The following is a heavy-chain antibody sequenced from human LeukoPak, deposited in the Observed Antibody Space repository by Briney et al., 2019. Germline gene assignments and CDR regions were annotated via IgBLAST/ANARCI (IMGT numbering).Heavy chain of an antibody. CDR2: IYYSGST. CDR3: ARGPLGELFNDAFDI. V-gene: IGHV4-59*01. D-gene: IGHD3-10*01. Sequence: SETLSLTCTVSGGSISSYYWSWIRQPPGKGLEWIGHIYYSGSTNYNPSLKSRVTISVDTSKNQFSLKLGSVTAADTAVYYCARGPLGELFNDAFDIWGQGTLVTVSS. J-gene: IGHJ3*02. CDR1: GGSISSYY.